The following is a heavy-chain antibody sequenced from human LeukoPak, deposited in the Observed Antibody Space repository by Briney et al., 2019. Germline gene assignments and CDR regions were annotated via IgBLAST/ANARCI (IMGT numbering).Heavy chain of an antibody. CDR2: ISAYNGNT. CDR3: TRDSKLVVDYFDY. D-gene: IGHD3-22*01. V-gene: IGHV1-18*01. J-gene: IGHJ4*02. CDR1: GYTFTNYG. Sequence: ASVKVSCKASGYTFTNYGISWVRQAPGQGLEWMGWISAYNGNTNFAKNLPGRLTMSTDTSTNTAYMEPRSLTSDDTAVYYCTRDSKLVVDYFDYWGQGTLLTVSS.